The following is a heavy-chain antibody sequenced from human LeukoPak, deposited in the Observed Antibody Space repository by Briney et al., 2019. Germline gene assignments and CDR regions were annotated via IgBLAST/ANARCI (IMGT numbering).Heavy chain of an antibody. J-gene: IGHJ3*02. D-gene: IGHD5-18*01. CDR1: GFTFSSYW. Sequence: PGGSLRLSCAASGFTFSSYWMHWVRQAPGKGLEWVSGINWNGGSTGYADSVKGRFTISRDNARNSLYLQMNSLRAEDTALYYCARTAMAGIGDGFDIWGQGTMVTVSS. CDR2: INWNGGST. V-gene: IGHV3-20*04. CDR3: ARTAMAGIGDGFDI.